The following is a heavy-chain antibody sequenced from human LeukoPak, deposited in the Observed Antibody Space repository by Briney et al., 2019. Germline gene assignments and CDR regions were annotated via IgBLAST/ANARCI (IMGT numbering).Heavy chain of an antibody. CDR1: GYSFTSYW. J-gene: IGHJ4*02. D-gene: IGHD3-10*01. V-gene: IGHV5-51*01. CDR3: ARHLYYYASGSYYPDY. CDR2: IYPGDFDT. Sequence: GESLKISCKGSGYSFTSYWIGWVRQMPGKGLEWMGIIYPGDFDTRYSPSFQGQVTISADKSISTAYLQWSSLKASDTAMYYCARHLYYYASGSYYPDYWGQGTLVTVSS.